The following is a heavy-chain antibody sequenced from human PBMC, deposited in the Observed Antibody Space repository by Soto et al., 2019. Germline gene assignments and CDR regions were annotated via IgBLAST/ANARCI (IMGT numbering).Heavy chain of an antibody. CDR2: IWFDGRNK. CDR1: GFSFSSYG. J-gene: IGHJ4*02. CDR3: ARGAYCTSTSCYSEQFDY. V-gene: IGHV3-33*01. D-gene: IGHD2-2*01. Sequence: GGSLRLSCAASGFSFSSYGMHWVRQAPGNGLEWVSNIWFDGRNKYYVDSVKGRFTISRDNSKNTVYLQMNSLRAEDTAVYYCARGAYCTSTSCYSEQFDYWGQGTLVTVSS.